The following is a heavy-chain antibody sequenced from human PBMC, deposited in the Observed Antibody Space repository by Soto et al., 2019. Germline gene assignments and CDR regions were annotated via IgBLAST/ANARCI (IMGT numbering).Heavy chain of an antibody. CDR3: AGKGGGDDGFDY. J-gene: IGHJ4*02. CDR1: GGTFSSYT. V-gene: IGHV1-69*02. D-gene: IGHD2-21*02. Sequence: QVQLVQSGAEVKKPGSSVKVSCKASGGTFSSYTISWVRQAPGQGLEWMGRIIPILGIANYAQKFQGRVTITADKSTSTAYMELSSLRSEDTAVYYCAGKGGGDDGFDYWGQGTLVTVSS. CDR2: IIPILGIA.